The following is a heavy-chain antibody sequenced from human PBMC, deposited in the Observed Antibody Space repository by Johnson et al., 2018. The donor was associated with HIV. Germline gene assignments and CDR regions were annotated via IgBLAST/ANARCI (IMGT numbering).Heavy chain of an antibody. CDR3: AKSPGRNEPLDAFDI. J-gene: IGHJ3*02. Sequence: VQLVESGGGVVQPGRSLRLSCAASGFTFSSYAMHWVRQAPGKGLEWVSGVSWANDTLGYVDSLKGRVTISRDNSKNTLYLQMNSLRAEDTAVYYCAKSPGRNEPLDAFDIWGQGTMVTVSS. D-gene: IGHD1-1*01. V-gene: IGHV3-NL1*01. CDR2: VSWANDTL. CDR1: GFTFSSYA.